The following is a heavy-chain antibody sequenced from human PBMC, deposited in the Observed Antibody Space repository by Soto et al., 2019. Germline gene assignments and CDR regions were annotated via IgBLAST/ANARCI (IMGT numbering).Heavy chain of an antibody. CDR2: INLSGTS. V-gene: IGHV4-34*01. J-gene: IGHJ5*02. CDR1: GGSFSGYF. CDR3: ARAEWLHYFDA. D-gene: IGHD3-3*01. Sequence: QVQLRQWGAGSLKPSETLSLTCAVDGGSFSGYFWSWIRQPPGKGLEWIGEINLSGTSDYTPSLKRLVIISADKSKNEFYLTLTSVTAADTAVYYCARAEWLHYFDAWGPGTLVTVSS.